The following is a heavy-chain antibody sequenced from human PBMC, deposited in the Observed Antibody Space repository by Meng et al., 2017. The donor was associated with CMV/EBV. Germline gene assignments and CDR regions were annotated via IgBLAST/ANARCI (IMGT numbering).Heavy chain of an antibody. D-gene: IGHD6-6*01. CDR2: ISNDGSKK. CDR1: GFAFSDYA. Sequence: GGSLRLSCAASGFAFSDYAMHWVRQAPGKGLEWVALISNDGSKKYYADSVQGRFTISRDNAKNSLYLQMNSLRAEDTAVYYCARTSLAANDYWGQGTLVTVSS. J-gene: IGHJ4*02. CDR3: ARTSLAANDY. V-gene: IGHV3-30-3*01.